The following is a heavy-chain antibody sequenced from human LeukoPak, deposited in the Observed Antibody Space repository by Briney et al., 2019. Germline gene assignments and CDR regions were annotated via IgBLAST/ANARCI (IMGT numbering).Heavy chain of an antibody. Sequence: GGSLRLSCVASGFNFNSYPMHWVRQAPGKGLEWVGLISFDGSDKSYADSVEGRFTISRDNSKNTLYLQKNSLSAEDTDVYYCARVLGFGSPPAYWGQGTQVFVSS. J-gene: IGHJ4*02. CDR1: GFNFNSYP. CDR3: ARVLGFGSPPAY. D-gene: IGHD3-10*01. CDR2: ISFDGSDK. V-gene: IGHV3-30*04.